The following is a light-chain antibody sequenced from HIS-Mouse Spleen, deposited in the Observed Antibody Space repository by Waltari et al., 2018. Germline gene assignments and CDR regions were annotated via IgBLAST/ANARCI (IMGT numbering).Light chain of an antibody. V-gene: IGLV1-44*01. CDR3: AAWDDSLNGYV. Sequence: QSVLTPPPSASGTPGQRVTVSCSGSRSNTGRNTEIWYQQLPGPAPKLLIYINNQRPSGVPDRFSGFKSGTSSSLAISWLQSEDEADYYCAAWDDSLNGYVFGTGTKVTFL. CDR2: INN. CDR1: RSNTGRNT. J-gene: IGLJ1*01.